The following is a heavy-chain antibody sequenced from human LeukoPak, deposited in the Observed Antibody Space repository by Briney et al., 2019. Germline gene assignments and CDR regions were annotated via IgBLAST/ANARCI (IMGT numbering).Heavy chain of an antibody. CDR2: IYYSGST. D-gene: IGHD5-18*01. Sequence: SETLSLTCTVSGGSISSYYWSWIRQPPGKGLEWIGYIYYSGSTNYNPSLKSRVTISVDTSKNQFSLKLSSVTAADTAVYYCARVPVDTAMVSRYFDHWGQGTLVTVSS. CDR1: GGSISSYY. J-gene: IGHJ4*02. CDR3: ARVPVDTAMVSRYFDH. V-gene: IGHV4-59*01.